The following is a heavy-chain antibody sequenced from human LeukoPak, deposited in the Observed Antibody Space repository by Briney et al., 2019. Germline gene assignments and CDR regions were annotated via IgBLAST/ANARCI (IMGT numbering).Heavy chain of an antibody. J-gene: IGHJ4*02. Sequence: PGGSLRLSCAASGFTFSSYAMHWVRQAPGKGLEWVAVISYDGSNKYYADSVKGRFTISRDNSKNTLYLQMNSLRAEDTAVYYCARGQLGRQWLVQSDYWGQGTLVTVSS. CDR1: GFTFSSYA. D-gene: IGHD6-19*01. CDR3: ARGQLGRQWLVQSDY. V-gene: IGHV3-30-3*01. CDR2: ISYDGSNK.